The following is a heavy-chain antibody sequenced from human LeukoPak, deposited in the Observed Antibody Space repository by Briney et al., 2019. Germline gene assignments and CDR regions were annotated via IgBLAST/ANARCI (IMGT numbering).Heavy chain of an antibody. CDR2: ISNSSTYI. CDR1: GFTFSTFG. J-gene: IGHJ4*02. Sequence: PGGSLRLSCAASGFTFSTFGMSWVRQAPGKGLEWVSCISNSSTYIYYADSVKGRFTISRDDARNSLFLQMNSLRAEDTAVYYCARGYYYDSSFDYWGQGALVTVSS. CDR3: ARGYYYDSSFDY. D-gene: IGHD3-22*01. V-gene: IGHV3-21*01.